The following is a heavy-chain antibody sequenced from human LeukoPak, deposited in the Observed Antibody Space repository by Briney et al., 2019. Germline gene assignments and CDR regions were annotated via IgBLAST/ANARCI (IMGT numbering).Heavy chain of an antibody. J-gene: IGHJ2*01. CDR1: GFTFSNYW. CDR2: IKHHGSEK. Sequence: GGSLRLSCAASGFTFSNYWMSWVRQAPGKGLEWVANIKHHGSEKYYVDSVKGRFTISRDNSKNTLYLQMNSLRAEDTAVYYCAKEHGEFDLWGRGTLVTVSS. D-gene: IGHD7-27*01. CDR3: AKEHGEFDL. V-gene: IGHV3-7*03.